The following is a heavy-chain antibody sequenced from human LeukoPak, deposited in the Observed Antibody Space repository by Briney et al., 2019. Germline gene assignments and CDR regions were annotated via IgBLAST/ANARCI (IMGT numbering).Heavy chain of an antibody. CDR2: LSGSGAGT. D-gene: IGHD3-3*01. CDR3: AKAELGVDTFFDY. CDR1: GFTFSDYA. V-gene: IGHV3-23*01. Sequence: GGSLRLSCAASGFTFSDYALGWVRQAPGRGLEWVATLSGSGAGTYYSDSVQGRFTISRDNSKRTLFLQMNSLRAEDTAFYYCAKAELGVDTFFDYWGQGALVTVSS. J-gene: IGHJ4*02.